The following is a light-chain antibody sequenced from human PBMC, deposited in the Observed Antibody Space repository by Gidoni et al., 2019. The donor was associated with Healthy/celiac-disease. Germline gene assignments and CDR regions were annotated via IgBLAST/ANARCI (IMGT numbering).Light chain of an antibody. CDR3: QQLNSYPPELT. Sequence: DIQLTQSPSFLSASVGDRVTITCRASQGISSYLAWYQQNPGKAPKLLIYAASTLQSGVPSRFSGSGSGTEFTLTISSLQPEDFATYYCQQLNSYPPELTFGGGTKVEIK. V-gene: IGKV1-9*01. J-gene: IGKJ4*01. CDR1: QGISSY. CDR2: AAS.